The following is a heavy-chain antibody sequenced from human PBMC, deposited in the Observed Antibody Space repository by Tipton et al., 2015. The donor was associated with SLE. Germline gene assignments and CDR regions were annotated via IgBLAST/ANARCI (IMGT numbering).Heavy chain of an antibody. D-gene: IGHD6-6*01. CDR2: IYYSGTT. J-gene: IGHJ5*02. V-gene: IGHV4-59*11. CDR3: ARGGASSKWLDP. CDR1: GDSISGQY. Sequence: TLSLTCTVSGDSISGQYWSWIRQPPGKGLERIGYIYYSGTTNSNPSLKRRVTISVDTSKNQFSLKLTSVTAADTAVDYCARGGASSKWLDPWGQGILVTVSS.